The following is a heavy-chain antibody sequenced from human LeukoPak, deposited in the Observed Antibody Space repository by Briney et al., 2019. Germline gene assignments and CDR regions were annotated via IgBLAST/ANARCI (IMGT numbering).Heavy chain of an antibody. D-gene: IGHD4-23*01. CDR3: ARESTTVVTYYFDY. V-gene: IGHV4-39*07. CDR2: INHSGST. J-gene: IGHJ4*02. CDR1: GGSISSSNYY. Sequence: SETLSLTCTVSGGSISSSNYYWSWIRQPPGKGLEWIGEINHSGSTNYNPSLKSRVTISVDTSKNQFSLKLSSVTAADTAVYYCARESTTVVTYYFDYWGQGTLVTVSS.